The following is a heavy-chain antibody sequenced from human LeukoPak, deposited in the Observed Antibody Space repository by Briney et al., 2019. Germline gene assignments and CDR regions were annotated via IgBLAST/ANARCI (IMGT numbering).Heavy chain of an antibody. CDR3: ARAITGNINFDS. CDR2: IYYSGNT. D-gene: IGHD1-14*01. Sequence: KPSQTLSLTCSVSGGSISSGDYYWRWIRQPPGKGLEWIGYIYYSGNTYYNPSLKSRVIVSVDTSKNQFSLKLISVTAADTAVYYCARAITGNINFDSWGQGTLVTVSS. J-gene: IGHJ4*02. CDR1: GGSISSGDYY. V-gene: IGHV4-30-4*08.